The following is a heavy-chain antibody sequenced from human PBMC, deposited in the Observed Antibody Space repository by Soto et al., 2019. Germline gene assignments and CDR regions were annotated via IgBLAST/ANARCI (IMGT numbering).Heavy chain of an antibody. Sequence: EVQLLESGGGLVQPGGSLRLSCAASGFTFSSYAMSWVRQAPGKGLEWVSAISGSGGSTYYADSVKGRFTISRDNSENTLYLQMNSLRAEDTAVYYCAKKFSDVAVGVYDFWSGENPGGFDYWGQGTLVTVSS. CDR1: GFTFSSYA. J-gene: IGHJ4*02. V-gene: IGHV3-23*01. CDR3: AKKFSDVAVGVYDFWSGENPGGFDY. CDR2: ISGSGGST. D-gene: IGHD3-3*01.